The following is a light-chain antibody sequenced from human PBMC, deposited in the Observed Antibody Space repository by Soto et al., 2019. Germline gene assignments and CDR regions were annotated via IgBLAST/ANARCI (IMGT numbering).Light chain of an antibody. Sequence: DIQMTQSPSTLSASVGDRVTITCRASQSISSWLAWYQQKPGKAPKLLIYEASSLGSGVPSRFSGSGSGTAFTLTISSLQPDDFATYYCQQYNSYPSTFGQGTKLEIK. CDR2: EAS. CDR1: QSISSW. J-gene: IGKJ2*01. CDR3: QQYNSYPST. V-gene: IGKV1-5*03.